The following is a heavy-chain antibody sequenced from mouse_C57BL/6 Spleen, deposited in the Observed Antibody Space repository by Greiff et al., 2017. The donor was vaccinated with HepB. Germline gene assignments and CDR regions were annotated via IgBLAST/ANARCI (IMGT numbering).Heavy chain of an antibody. V-gene: IGHV5-12*01. CDR3: ARQGDYHYGSSPYFDY. CDR1: GFTFSDYY. Sequence: EVQRVESGGGLVQPGGSLKLSCAASGFTFSDYYMYWVRQTPEKRLEWVAYISNGGGSTYYPDTVKGRFTISRDNAKNTLYLQMSRLKSEDTAMYYCARQGDYHYGSSPYFDYWGQGTTLTVSS. D-gene: IGHD1-1*01. CDR2: ISNGGGST. J-gene: IGHJ2*01.